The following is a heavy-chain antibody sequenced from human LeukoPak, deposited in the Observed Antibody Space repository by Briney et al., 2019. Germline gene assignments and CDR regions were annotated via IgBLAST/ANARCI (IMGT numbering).Heavy chain of an antibody. Sequence: GGSLRLSCAASGFTFDNYAMHWVRQAPGKGLEWVSLISGDGGSTYYADSVKGRFTISRDNSKKSLYLQMNSLRTADTALYYCAKDSQLRYFDWLSRGLDYWGQGTLVTVSS. V-gene: IGHV3-43*02. CDR1: GFTFDNYA. CDR3: AKDSQLRYFDWLSRGLDY. J-gene: IGHJ4*02. D-gene: IGHD3-9*01. CDR2: ISGDGGST.